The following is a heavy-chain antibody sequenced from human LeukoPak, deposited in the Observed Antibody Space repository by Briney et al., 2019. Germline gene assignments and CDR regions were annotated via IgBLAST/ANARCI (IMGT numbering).Heavy chain of an antibody. V-gene: IGHV1-46*01. CDR2: INPTDATT. CDR3: ARDRVYYDLLSGYEDYYYYMDV. CDR1: GYTFTSYY. D-gene: IGHD3-3*01. J-gene: IGHJ6*03. Sequence: ASVKVSCKASGYTFTSYYMHWVRQAPGQGLEWMGKINPTDATTGYAEKFQGRLTMTRDTSTRAVYMELNNLRSEDTAVYYCARDRVYYDLLSGYEDYYYYMDVWGKETTVTISS.